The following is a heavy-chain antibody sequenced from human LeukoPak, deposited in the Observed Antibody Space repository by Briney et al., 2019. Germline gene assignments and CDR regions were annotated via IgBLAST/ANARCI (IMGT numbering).Heavy chain of an antibody. CDR2: INTSGGST. J-gene: IGHJ6*02. CDR1: GYTFTSYY. V-gene: IGHV1-46*01. Sequence: GASVKVSCKASGYTFTSYYMHWVRQAPGQGLEWMGIINTSGGSTSYAQKFQGRVTMTRDTSTSTVYMELSSLRSEDTAVYYCARDRRVVVPAATYYYGMDVWGQGTTVTVSS. D-gene: IGHD2-2*01. CDR3: ARDRRVVVPAATYYYGMDV.